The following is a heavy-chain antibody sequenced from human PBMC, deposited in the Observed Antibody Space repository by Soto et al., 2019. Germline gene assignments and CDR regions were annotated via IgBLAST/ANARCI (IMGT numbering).Heavy chain of an antibody. D-gene: IGHD2-15*01. Sequence: GASVKVSCKASGGTFSSYAISWVRQAPGQGLEWMGGIIPIFGTANYAQKFQGRVTITADESTSTAYMELSSLRSEDTAVYYCAREGLVVVAAPTYYYYGMDVWGQGTTVTVSS. V-gene: IGHV1-69*13. CDR3: AREGLVVVAAPTYYYYGMDV. CDR1: GGTFSSYA. J-gene: IGHJ6*02. CDR2: IIPIFGTA.